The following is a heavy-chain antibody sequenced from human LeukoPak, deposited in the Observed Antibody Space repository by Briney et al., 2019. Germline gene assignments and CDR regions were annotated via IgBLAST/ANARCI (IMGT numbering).Heavy chain of an antibody. CDR3: AKGRIRDYYDSSGYAAH. CDR1: GYTFTSYA. D-gene: IGHD3-22*01. Sequence: ASLKVSCKASGYTFTSYAMNWVRQAPGQGLEWMGWINTNTGNPTYAQGFTGRFVFSLDTSVSTAYLQISSLKAEDTAVYYCAKGRIRDYYDSSGYAAHWGQGTLVTVSS. J-gene: IGHJ4*02. CDR2: INTNTGNP. V-gene: IGHV7-4-1*02.